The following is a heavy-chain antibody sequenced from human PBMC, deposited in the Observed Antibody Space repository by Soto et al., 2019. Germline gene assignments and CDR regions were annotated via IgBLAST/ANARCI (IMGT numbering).Heavy chain of an antibody. D-gene: IGHD2-15*01. CDR1: GGSIGSDY. CDR2: VHYSGNT. J-gene: IGHJ6*02. V-gene: IGHV4-59*01. CDR3: ARGVKAVALDYFYYGLDI. Sequence: SETLSLTCTVSGGSIGSDYWSWIRQPPGKGLEWIGYVHYSGNTKYNPSLKSRVTISVDTSKNQISLELTFVTTADTAVYYCARGVKAVALDYFYYGLDIWGQGTTVTVSS.